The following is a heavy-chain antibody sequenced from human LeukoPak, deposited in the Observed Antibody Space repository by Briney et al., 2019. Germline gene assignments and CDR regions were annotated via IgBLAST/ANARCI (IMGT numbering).Heavy chain of an antibody. Sequence: ASVKVSCKASGYTFTGYYMHWVRQAPGQGLEWMGWINPNSGGTNYAQKFQGWVTMTRDTSISTAYMELSRLRSDDTAVYYCARVPSTAVAGTPFDYWGQGTLVTVSS. D-gene: IGHD6-19*01. CDR3: ARVPSTAVAGTPFDY. CDR1: GYTFTGYY. CDR2: INPNSGGT. V-gene: IGHV1-2*04. J-gene: IGHJ4*02.